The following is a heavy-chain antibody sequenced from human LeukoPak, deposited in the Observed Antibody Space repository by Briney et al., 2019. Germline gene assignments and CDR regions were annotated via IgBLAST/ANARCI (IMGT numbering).Heavy chain of an antibody. CDR2: TYYSGST. V-gene: IGHV4-59*08. D-gene: IGHD2-2*01. CDR1: GCSISSYY. CDR3: ASLYCSSTSCYLFH. Sequence: PSETLSLTCTGSGCSISSYYWSWIRHTPGQELEVIGYTYYSGSTNYNPSLKSRVNISVDSSKNQFSLQLSSVTAADTALYYCASLYCSSTSCYLFHWGQGTLVTVSS. J-gene: IGHJ4*02.